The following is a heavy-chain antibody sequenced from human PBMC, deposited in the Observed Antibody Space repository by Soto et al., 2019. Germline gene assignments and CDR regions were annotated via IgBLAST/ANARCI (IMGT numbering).Heavy chain of an antibody. D-gene: IGHD6-19*01. J-gene: IGHJ6*02. CDR3: AATIIAVSGTGYYGMDV. Sequence: QMQLVQSGPAVKKPGTSVKVSCKASGITFSTSAMQWVRQARGQRLEWIGWIVVGSGHTNYAQKFQERITITRDMSRSTAYRELSSLRSEDTAVYYCAATIIAVSGTGYYGMDVWGQGTTVTVSS. CDR1: GITFSTSA. CDR2: IVVGSGHT. V-gene: IGHV1-58*02.